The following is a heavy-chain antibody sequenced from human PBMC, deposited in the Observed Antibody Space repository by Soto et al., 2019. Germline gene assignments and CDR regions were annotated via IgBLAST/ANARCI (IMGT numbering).Heavy chain of an antibody. CDR3: ARDPGVTVTTLGAFDI. V-gene: IGHV3-33*01. D-gene: IGHD4-17*01. Sequence: GGSLRLSCTASGFTFSSYGMHWVRQAPGKGLEWVAVIWYDGSNKYYADSVKGRFTISRDNSKNTLYLQMNSLRAEDTAVYYCARDPGVTVTTLGAFDIWGQGTMVTVSS. J-gene: IGHJ3*02. CDR2: IWYDGSNK. CDR1: GFTFSSYG.